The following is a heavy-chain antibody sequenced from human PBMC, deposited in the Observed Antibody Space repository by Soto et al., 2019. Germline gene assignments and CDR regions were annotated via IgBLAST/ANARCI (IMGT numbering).Heavy chain of an antibody. J-gene: IGHJ4*02. CDR1: GFSLTTSGVG. CDR3: AHSLQGRNSSPAFNY. CDR2: IYWDDGK. Sequence: QITLKESGPPLVKPTQTLTLTCTFSGFSLTTSGVGVGWIHQPPGKALEWLAVIYWDDGKRDNPALENRLSVTKDTSKNPVVLTMTIMHTMDSGTDYFAHSLQGRNSSPAFNYWGQGALVTVSS. V-gene: IGHV2-5*02.